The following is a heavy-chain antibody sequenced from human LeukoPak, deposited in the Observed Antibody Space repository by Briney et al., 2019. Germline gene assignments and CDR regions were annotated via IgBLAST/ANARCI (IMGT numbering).Heavy chain of an antibody. Sequence: GGSLRLSCAASGFTFSSYWMHWVRQAPGKGLVWVSRINSDGSSTSYADSVKGRFTISRGNAKNTLYLQMNSLRAEDTAVYYCSRELAASYYYYGMDVWGQGITVTVSS. V-gene: IGHV3-74*01. CDR2: INSDGSST. J-gene: IGHJ6*02. D-gene: IGHD6-13*01. CDR1: GFTFSSYW. CDR3: SRELAASYYYYGMDV.